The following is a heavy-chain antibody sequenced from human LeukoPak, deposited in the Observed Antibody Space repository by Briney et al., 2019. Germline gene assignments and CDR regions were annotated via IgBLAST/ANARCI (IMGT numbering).Heavy chain of an antibody. J-gene: IGHJ4*02. Sequence: GGSLRLSCAASGFTFSSHAMSWVRQAPGKGLEWVSSISSSSSYIYYADSVKGRFTISRDNAKNSLYLQMNSLRAEDTAVYYCARDQVVPAAFDYWGQGTLVTVSS. V-gene: IGHV3-21*01. CDR3: ARDQVVPAAFDY. CDR1: GFTFSSHA. CDR2: ISSSSSYI. D-gene: IGHD2-2*01.